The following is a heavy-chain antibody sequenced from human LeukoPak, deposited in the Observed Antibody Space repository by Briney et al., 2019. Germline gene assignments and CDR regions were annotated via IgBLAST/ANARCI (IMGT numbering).Heavy chain of an antibody. V-gene: IGHV7-4-1*02. CDR3: ARGNDCTGGSCYPGLNWFDP. CDR1: GYTFTSYA. Sequence: ASVKVSCKASGYTFTSYAMNWVRQAPGQGLEWMGWINTNTGNPTYAQGFTGRFVFSLDTSVSTAYLQISSLKAEDSAVYYCARGNDCTGGSCYPGLNWFDPWGQGTLVTVSS. D-gene: IGHD2-15*01. J-gene: IGHJ5*02. CDR2: INTNTGNP.